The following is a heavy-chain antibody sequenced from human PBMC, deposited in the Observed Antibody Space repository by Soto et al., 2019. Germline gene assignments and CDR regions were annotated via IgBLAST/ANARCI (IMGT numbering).Heavy chain of an antibody. D-gene: IGHD3-9*01. V-gene: IGHV4-34*01. CDR2: INHSGST. CDR1: GGSFSGYY. Sequence: SETLSLTCAVYGGSFSGYYWSWIRQPPGKGLEWIGKINHSGSTNYNPSLKSRVTISVDKSKNQFSLKLMSLSAADTAVYYCGRLEGLATISYYFDYWGQGALVTVSS. J-gene: IGHJ4*02. CDR3: GRLEGLATISYYFDY.